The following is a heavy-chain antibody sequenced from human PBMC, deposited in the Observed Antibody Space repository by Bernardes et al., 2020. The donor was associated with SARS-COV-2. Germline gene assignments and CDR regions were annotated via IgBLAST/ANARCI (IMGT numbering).Heavy chain of an antibody. CDR1: GYTFTSYG. CDR3: SRGPQLMWFGELLHDDY. J-gene: IGHJ4*02. D-gene: IGHD3-10*01. Sequence: ASVKVSCKASGYTFTSYGISWVRQAPGQGLEWMGWISAYNGNTNYAQKLQGRVTMTTDTSTSTAYMELRSLRSDDTAVYYCSRGPQLMWFGELLHDDYWGQGTLVTVSS. CDR2: ISAYNGNT. V-gene: IGHV1-18*01.